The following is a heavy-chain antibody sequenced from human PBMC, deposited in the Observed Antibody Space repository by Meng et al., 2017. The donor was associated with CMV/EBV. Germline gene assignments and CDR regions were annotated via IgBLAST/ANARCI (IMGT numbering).Heavy chain of an antibody. CDR3: AREIFYDILTGYLPADAFDI. D-gene: IGHD3-9*01. Sequence: GESLKISCAASGFTFSDYYMSWIRQAPGKGLEWVSYISSSGSTIYYADSVKGRFTISRDNAKNSLYLQMNSLRAEDTAVYYCAREIFYDILTGYLPADAFDIWGQGTMVTVSS. J-gene: IGHJ3*02. CDR1: GFTFSDYY. V-gene: IGHV3-11*04. CDR2: ISSSGSTI.